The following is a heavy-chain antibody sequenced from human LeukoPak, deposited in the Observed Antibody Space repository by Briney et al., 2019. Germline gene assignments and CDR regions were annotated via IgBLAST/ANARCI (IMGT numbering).Heavy chain of an antibody. CDR1: GGTFSSYA. J-gene: IGHJ5*02. Sequence: GASVKVSCKASGGTFSSYAISWVRQAPGQGLEWMGRIIPILGIADYAQKFQGRVTITADKSTSTAYMELSSLRSEDTAVYYCARDSLVLPEPWGQGTLVTVSS. D-gene: IGHD6-6*01. CDR3: ARDSLVLPEP. V-gene: IGHV1-69*04. CDR2: IIPILGIA.